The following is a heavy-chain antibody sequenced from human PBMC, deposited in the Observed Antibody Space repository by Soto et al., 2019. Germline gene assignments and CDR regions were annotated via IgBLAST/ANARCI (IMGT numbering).Heavy chain of an antibody. Sequence: SETLSLTCTVSGGSISSGDYYWIWIRQHPGKGLEWIGYIFYSGSTNYNPSLKSRVIISLDTSKNQFSLKLSSVTVADTAVYYGARNHPYYFDSSGHYYIDYWGQGTLVTV. D-gene: IGHD3-22*01. CDR3: ARNHPYYFDSSGHYYIDY. CDR1: GGSISSGDYY. CDR2: IFYSGST. J-gene: IGHJ4*02. V-gene: IGHV4-31*03.